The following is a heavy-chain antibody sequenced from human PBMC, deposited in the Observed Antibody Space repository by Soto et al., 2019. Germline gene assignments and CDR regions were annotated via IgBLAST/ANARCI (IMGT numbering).Heavy chain of an antibody. CDR1: GYTFTSYY. Sequence: GASVKVSCKASGYTFTSYYMHWVRQAPGQGLEWMGIINPSGGSTSYAQKFQGRVTMTRDTSTSTVYMELSSLRSEDTAVYYCARDRAVYSSGDYYFDYWGQGTLVTVSS. V-gene: IGHV1-46*01. J-gene: IGHJ4*02. CDR3: ARDRAVYSSGDYYFDY. CDR2: INPSGGST. D-gene: IGHD6-19*01.